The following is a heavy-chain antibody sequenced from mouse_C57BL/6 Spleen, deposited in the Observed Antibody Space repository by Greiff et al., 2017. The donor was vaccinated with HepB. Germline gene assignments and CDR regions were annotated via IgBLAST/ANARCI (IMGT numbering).Heavy chain of an antibody. D-gene: IGHD3-1*01. Sequence: VQLQQPGAELVRPGSSVKLSCKASGYTFTSYWMHWVKQRPIQGLEWIGNIDPSDSGTHYNQKFKDKATLTVDKSSSTAYMQLSSLTSEDSAVYYCAREGFGDAYFDYWGQGTTLTVSS. V-gene: IGHV1-52*01. J-gene: IGHJ2*01. CDR2: IDPSDSGT. CDR3: AREGFGDAYFDY. CDR1: GYTFTSYW.